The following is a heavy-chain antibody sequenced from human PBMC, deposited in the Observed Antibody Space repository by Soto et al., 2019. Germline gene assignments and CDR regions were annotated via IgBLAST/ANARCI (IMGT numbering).Heavy chain of an antibody. CDR1: GFSVTDYF. CDR2: IYAGGGT. CDR3: AREGRGDAGNFDL. Sequence: GGSLRLSCAASGFSVTDYFISWVRHLPGKGLEWVAVIYAGGGTYYADSMKGRFTLSRDNSRNTLYLQLNGLRAEDTAMYYCAREGRGDAGNFDLWGQGTLVTVSS. V-gene: IGHV3-53*01. J-gene: IGHJ4*02. D-gene: IGHD6-13*01.